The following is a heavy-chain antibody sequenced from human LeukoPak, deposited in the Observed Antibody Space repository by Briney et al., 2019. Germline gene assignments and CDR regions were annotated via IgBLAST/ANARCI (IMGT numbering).Heavy chain of an antibody. CDR2: ISSSSGTI. CDR3: ARELYSSAWYGILFY. V-gene: IGHV3-48*02. J-gene: IGHJ4*02. CDR1: GFTFSSYS. Sequence: GGSLRLSCAASGFTFSSYSMNWVRQAPGKGLEWVSYISSSSGTIYYADSVEGRFTISRDNARDSLYLQMNSLRDEDTAMYYCARELYSSAWYGILFYWGQGTLVTVSS. D-gene: IGHD6-19*01.